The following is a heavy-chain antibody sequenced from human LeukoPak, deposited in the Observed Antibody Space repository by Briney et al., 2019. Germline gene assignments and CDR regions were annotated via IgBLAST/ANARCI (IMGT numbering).Heavy chain of an antibody. CDR1: GGSMSSHY. Sequence: PSETLSLPCTVSGGSMSSHYWSWIRQPTGKGLEWIGYIYYSGTTNYNPSLKSRVTISVDTSKNQFSLKLNSVTAADTAVYYCARLGIAAAAYFDYWGQGNLVTVSS. CDR2: IYYSGTT. V-gene: IGHV4-59*08. D-gene: IGHD6-13*01. CDR3: ARLGIAAAAYFDY. J-gene: IGHJ4*02.